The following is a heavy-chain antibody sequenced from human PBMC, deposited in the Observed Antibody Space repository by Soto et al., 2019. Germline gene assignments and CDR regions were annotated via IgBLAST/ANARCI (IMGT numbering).Heavy chain of an antibody. CDR3: ATNGQPPYYYYGLDV. J-gene: IGHJ6*01. Sequence: QGQLVQSGAEVKMPGASVKVSCKASGYTFTRYGISWVRQAPGQGLEWMGWISGYNGDANYAQRFQGRVSMTIDTSTTTAYMELRTLTPDDTAVYYCATNGQPPYYYYGLDVWGQGTTVTVSS. D-gene: IGHD2-8*01. V-gene: IGHV1-18*01. CDR1: GYTFTRYG. CDR2: ISGYNGDA.